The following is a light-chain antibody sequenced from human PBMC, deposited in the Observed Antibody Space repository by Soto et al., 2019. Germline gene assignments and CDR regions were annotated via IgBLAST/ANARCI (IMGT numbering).Light chain of an antibody. J-gene: IGKJ4*01. CDR2: EVY. V-gene: IGKV2D-29*01. CDR1: QSLLHSDGKTY. CDR3: MHSTELPLT. Sequence: DHVMTQTPLSLSVTPGQPASISCRSSQSLLHSDGKTYLYWFLQKPGQPPQLLIYEVYRRFSGVPERFSGSGSGTDFTLKISRVEADDVGTYYCMHSTELPLTFGGGTKVEIK.